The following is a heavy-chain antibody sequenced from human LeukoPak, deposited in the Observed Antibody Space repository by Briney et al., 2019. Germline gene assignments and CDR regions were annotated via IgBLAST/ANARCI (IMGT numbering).Heavy chain of an antibody. CDR3: AKSSYYDILTGYAGV. CDR1: GFTFSSYA. D-gene: IGHD3-9*01. Sequence: GGSLRLSCAASGFTFSSYAMSWVRQAPGEGREWVSGISGSGGSRYYADSVKGRFTISRDKSKNALYLQMNSLRAEDTAVYYCAKSSYYDILTGYAGVWGQGTLVTVSS. CDR2: ISGSGGSR. V-gene: IGHV3-23*01. J-gene: IGHJ4*02.